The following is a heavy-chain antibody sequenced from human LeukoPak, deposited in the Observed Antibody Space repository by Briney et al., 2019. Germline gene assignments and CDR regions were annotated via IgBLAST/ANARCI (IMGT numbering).Heavy chain of an antibody. CDR2: IYYSGST. J-gene: IGHJ4*02. CDR3: ARGDTAMVTGFDY. CDR1: GCSVSSGSYY. V-gene: IGHV4-61*01. D-gene: IGHD5-18*01. Sequence: SETLSLTCTVSGCSVSSGSYYWSWIRQPPGKGLEWIGYIYYSGSTNYNPSLKSRVTISVDTSKNQFSLKLSSVTAADTAVYYCARGDTAMVTGFDYWGQGTLVTVSS.